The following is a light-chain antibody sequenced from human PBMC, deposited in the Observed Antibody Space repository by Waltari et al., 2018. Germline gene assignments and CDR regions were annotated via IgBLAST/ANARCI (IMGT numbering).Light chain of an antibody. CDR3: QQYYSTLRFT. CDR2: AAS. J-gene: IGKJ3*01. Sequence: DIQMTQSPSSLSASVGDRVTITCRASQGISNSLAWYQQKPGKAPKLLLYAASRLESGVPSRFSGIGSGTDYTLTISSLQPEDFATYYCQQYYSTLRFTFGPGTKVDIK. V-gene: IGKV1-NL1*01. CDR1: QGISNS.